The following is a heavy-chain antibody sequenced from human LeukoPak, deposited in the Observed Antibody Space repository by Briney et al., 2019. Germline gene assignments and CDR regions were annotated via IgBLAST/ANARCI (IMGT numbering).Heavy chain of an antibody. CDR2: ITTSSSYI. CDR1: GFTFSSYS. D-gene: IGHD6-13*01. V-gene: IGHV3-21*01. J-gene: IGHJ5*02. CDR3: ARDPAAAGTVWLDP. Sequence: GGSLRLSCVASGFTFSSYSMNWVRQAPGKGLEWVSSITTSSSYIYYADSVRGRFTISRDDAKNSLYLQMNSLRAEDTAVYYCARDPAAAGTVWLDPWGQGTLVTASS.